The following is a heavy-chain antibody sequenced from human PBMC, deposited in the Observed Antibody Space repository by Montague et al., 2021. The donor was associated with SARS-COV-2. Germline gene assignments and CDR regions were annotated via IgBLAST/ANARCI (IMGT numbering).Heavy chain of an antibody. CDR2: IHHSGST. CDR1: GGSLSTYS. V-gene: IGHV4-34*01. CDR3: ARLGDGVVPSPILGVGPYYSYYYMDV. D-gene: IGHD3-10*01. Sequence: SETLSLTCAVHGGSLSTYSWNWIRQPPGKGLEWIGEIHHSGSTNYNPSLKSRVTISADTSKNQFSLKLTSVAAADTAVYYCARLGDGVVPSPILGVGPYYSYYYMDVWGKGTTVTVSS. J-gene: IGHJ6*03.